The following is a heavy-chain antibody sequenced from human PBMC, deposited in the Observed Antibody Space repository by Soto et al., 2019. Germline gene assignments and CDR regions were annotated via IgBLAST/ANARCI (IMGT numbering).Heavy chain of an antibody. J-gene: IGHJ4*02. Sequence: QVQLQESGPGLVKPSQTLSLTCTVSGGSISSGGYYWNWIRQHPGKGLEWIGYICYSGSTYYNPSLNSRVTLSVDTPKNQFSPKLSSVTAADTTMYYCAREPSIWGPGTLVTVSS. CDR3: AREPSI. CDR1: GGSISSGGYY. CDR2: ICYSGST. V-gene: IGHV4-31*03.